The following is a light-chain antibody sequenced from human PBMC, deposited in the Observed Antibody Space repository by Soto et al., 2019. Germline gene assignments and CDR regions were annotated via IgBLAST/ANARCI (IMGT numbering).Light chain of an antibody. J-gene: IGKJ1*01. V-gene: IGKV3-20*01. Sequence: EIVLTQSPGTLSFSPGERATLSCRASQSVSSTSLAWYQXXXXXXPRLLIYGASNRATGIPDRFSGSGSGTDFTLTISRLEPEDFAVYYCQQYDGSPPWTFGLGTKVEFK. CDR3: QQYDGSPPWT. CDR1: QSVSSTS. CDR2: GAS.